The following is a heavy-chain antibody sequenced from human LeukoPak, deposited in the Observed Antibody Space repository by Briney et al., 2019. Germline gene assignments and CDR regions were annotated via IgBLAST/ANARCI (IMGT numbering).Heavy chain of an antibody. D-gene: IGHD3-10*01. CDR2: IYYSGST. V-gene: IGHV4-31*11. J-gene: IGHJ4*02. CDR1: GGSIGDSYW. Sequence: SETLSLTCAVSGGSIGDSYWWTWVRQPPGKGLEWIGYIYYSGSTYYNPSLKSRVTISVDTSKNQFSLKLSSVTAADTAVYYCARDSGGHYYFDYWGQGTLVTVSS. CDR3: ARDSGGHYYFDY.